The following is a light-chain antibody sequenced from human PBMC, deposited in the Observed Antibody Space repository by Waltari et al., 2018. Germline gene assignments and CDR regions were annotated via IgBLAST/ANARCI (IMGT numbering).Light chain of an antibody. Sequence: IQFTQSPSSLSASVGDRVTIPCRASQGVNVYLAWYQQKPGKAPKLLIYAASTLQSGVSSRFSGSGSGTDFTLTINSLQPEDIATYYCQQFNASPRTFGQGTNVEIK. J-gene: IGKJ1*01. CDR1: QGVNVY. CDR3: QQFNASPRT. CDR2: AAS. V-gene: IGKV1-9*01.